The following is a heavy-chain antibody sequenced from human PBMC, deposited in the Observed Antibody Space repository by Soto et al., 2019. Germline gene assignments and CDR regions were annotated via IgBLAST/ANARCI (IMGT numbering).Heavy chain of an antibody. CDR3: ARNYDDGTSGGWFDP. J-gene: IGHJ5*02. D-gene: IGHD3-22*01. Sequence: PSETLSLTCAVSGGSISSGGYSWSWIRQPPGKGLEWIGYIYHSGSTYYNPSLKSRVTISVDRSKNQFSLKLSSVTAADTAVYYCARNYDDGTSGGWFDPWGQGTLVTVSS. CDR2: IYHSGST. V-gene: IGHV4-30-2*01. CDR1: GGSISSGGYS.